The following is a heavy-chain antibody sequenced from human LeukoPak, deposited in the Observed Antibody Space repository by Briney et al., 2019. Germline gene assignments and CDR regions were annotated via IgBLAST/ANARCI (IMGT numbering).Heavy chain of an antibody. V-gene: IGHV4-59*01. CDR3: AREQQQTYYDFWSGWAAPRYYYYYMDV. D-gene: IGHD3-3*01. CDR1: GGSISSYY. Sequence: SETLSLTCTVSGGSISSYYWSWIRQPPGKGLEWLGYIYYSGSTNYNPSLKSRVTISVDTSKNQFSLKLSSVTAADTAVYYCAREQQQTYYDFWSGWAAPRYYYYYMDVWGKGTTVTISS. CDR2: IYYSGST. J-gene: IGHJ6*03.